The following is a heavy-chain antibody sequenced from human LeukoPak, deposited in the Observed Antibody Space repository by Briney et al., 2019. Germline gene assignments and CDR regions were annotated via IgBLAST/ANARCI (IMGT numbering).Heavy chain of an antibody. V-gene: IGHV4-59*01. Sequence: PSETLSLTCTVSGGSISSYYWSWIRQPPGKGLEWIGYIYYSGSTKYNPSLKSRVTTSVDTSKNQFSLKLSSVTAADTAVYYCARDERSRYYYMDVWGKGTTVTVSS. CDR1: GGSISSYY. CDR3: ARDERSRYYYMDV. J-gene: IGHJ6*03. CDR2: IYYSGST.